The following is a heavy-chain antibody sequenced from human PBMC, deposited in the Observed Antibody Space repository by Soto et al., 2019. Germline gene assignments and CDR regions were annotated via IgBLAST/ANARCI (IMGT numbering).Heavy chain of an antibody. Sequence: SETLSLTCAVYGGSFSGYDWSWIRQPPGKGLEWIGEINHSGSTNYNPSLKSRVTISVDTSKNQFSLKLSSVTAADTAVYYCARGRAMVRGVIIRGFDPWGQGTLVTVSS. CDR1: GGSFSGYD. CDR2: INHSGST. V-gene: IGHV4-34*01. CDR3: ARGRAMVRGVIIRGFDP. D-gene: IGHD3-10*01. J-gene: IGHJ5*02.